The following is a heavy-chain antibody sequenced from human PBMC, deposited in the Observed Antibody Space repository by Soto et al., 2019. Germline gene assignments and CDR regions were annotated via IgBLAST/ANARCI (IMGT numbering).Heavy chain of an antibody. J-gene: IGHJ5*02. CDR2: ISAYNGNT. Sequence: ASVKVSCKASGYTFTSYGISWVRQAPGQGLEWMGWISAYNGNTNYAQKLQGRVTLTEDTSTDTAYMELSSLRSGDTAVYYCATAIDYVWGSYRFNWFDPWGQGTLVTVSS. CDR3: ATAIDYVWGSYRFNWFDP. D-gene: IGHD3-16*02. V-gene: IGHV1-18*01. CDR1: GYTFTSYG.